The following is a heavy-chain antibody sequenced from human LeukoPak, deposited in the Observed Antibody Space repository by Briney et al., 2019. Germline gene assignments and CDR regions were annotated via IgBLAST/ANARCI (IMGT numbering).Heavy chain of an antibody. CDR1: GFTFSSYG. J-gene: IGHJ4*02. Sequence: PGRSLGLSCAASGFTFSSYGMHWVCQAPGKGLEWVEVIWYDGSNKYYADSVKGRFTISRDNSKNTLYLQMNSLRAEDTAVYYCARDGSSDGYWVDYWGQGTLVTVSS. CDR2: IWYDGSNK. V-gene: IGHV3-33*01. D-gene: IGHD6-19*01. CDR3: ARDGSSDGYWVDY.